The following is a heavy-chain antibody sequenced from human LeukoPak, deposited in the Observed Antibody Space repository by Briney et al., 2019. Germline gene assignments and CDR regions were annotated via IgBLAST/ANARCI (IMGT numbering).Heavy chain of an antibody. V-gene: IGHV4-61*02. D-gene: IGHD2-2*01. CDR3: TRAADGCSDASCYGY. CDR2: ISTGGST. CDR1: GGSISSGDYY. Sequence: SQTLSLTCSVSGGSISSGDYYWSWIRQPVGKGLEWIGRISTGGSTNYNPSLKSRVTISVDTSKNQFSLKLTSVTAADTAVYYCTRAADGCSDASCYGYWGQGTLVTVSS. J-gene: IGHJ4*02.